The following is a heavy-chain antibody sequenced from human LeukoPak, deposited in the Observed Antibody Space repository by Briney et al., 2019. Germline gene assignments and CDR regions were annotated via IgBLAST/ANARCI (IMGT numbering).Heavy chain of an antibody. D-gene: IGHD1-26*01. CDR2: IRYDGNDK. Sequence: PGGSLRPSCAASGFSFSSYGMHWVRQAPGKGLEWVAFIRYDGNDKHFADSVKGRFSVSRDNSKNTLYLQMSTLRAEDTAVYYCAKPFPYSGSFFVDYWGQGTLVTVSS. V-gene: IGHV3-30*02. CDR1: GFSFSSYG. CDR3: AKPFPYSGSFFVDY. J-gene: IGHJ4*02.